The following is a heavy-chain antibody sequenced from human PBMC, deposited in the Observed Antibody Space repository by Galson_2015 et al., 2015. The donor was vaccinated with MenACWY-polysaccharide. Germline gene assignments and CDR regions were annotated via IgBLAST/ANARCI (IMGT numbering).Heavy chain of an antibody. CDR3: ARGGKYYCDSSGYLNWFDP. Sequence: SVKVSCKASGYSFSSYDINWVRQTTGQGLEWMGWMNPNSGNTGYAQKFQGRVTMTRNTSISIAYMELSSLRSEDTAVYYCARGGKYYCDSSGYLNWFDPWGQGTLVTVSS. CDR1: GYSFSSYD. V-gene: IGHV1-8*01. J-gene: IGHJ5*02. CDR2: MNPNSGNT. D-gene: IGHD3-22*01.